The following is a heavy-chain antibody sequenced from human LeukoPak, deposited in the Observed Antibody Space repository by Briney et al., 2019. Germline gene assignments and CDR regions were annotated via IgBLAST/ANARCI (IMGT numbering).Heavy chain of an antibody. CDR3: ARELSMVGGVPGGGFQH. Sequence: ASVKVSCKASGYTFTGYYMHWVRQAPGQGLEWMGWMNPNSGGTIYVQNFQGRVTTTRDTSGTTVYMDLSSLRSDDTAVYYCARELSMVGGVPGGGFQHWGQGTLVIVSS. J-gene: IGHJ1*01. CDR2: MNPNSGGT. V-gene: IGHV1-2*02. D-gene: IGHD3-10*01. CDR1: GYTFTGYY.